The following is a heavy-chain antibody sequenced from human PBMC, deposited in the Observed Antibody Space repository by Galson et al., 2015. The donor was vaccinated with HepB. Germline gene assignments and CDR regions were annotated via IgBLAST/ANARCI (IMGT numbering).Heavy chain of an antibody. D-gene: IGHD3-22*01. CDR1: GGTFSSYA. J-gene: IGHJ4*02. CDR3: AREALSNYYDSSGYLYYFDY. V-gene: IGHV1-69*13. CDR2: IIPIFGTA. Sequence: SVKVSCKASGGTFSSYAISWVRQAPGQGLEWMGGIIPIFGTANYAQKFQGRVTITADESTSTAYMELSSLRSEDTAVYYCAREALSNYYDSSGYLYYFDYWGQGTLVTVSS.